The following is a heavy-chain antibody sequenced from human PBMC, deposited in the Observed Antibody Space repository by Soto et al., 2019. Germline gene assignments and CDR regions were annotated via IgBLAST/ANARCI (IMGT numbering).Heavy chain of an antibody. V-gene: IGHV3-43*01. CDR1: GFTFDDHT. CDR3: AKEKDRISDY. CDR2: ITWNAGSA. J-gene: IGHJ4*02. Sequence: EVQLVVSGGLVVRPGGSLRLSCAGSGFTFDDHTMHWVRQAPGKGLEWVSLITWNAGSAYYADSVRGRFTISSDNSKYALYLKMNSLRTEHSALSYCAKEKDRISDYWGRGTPVTVS.